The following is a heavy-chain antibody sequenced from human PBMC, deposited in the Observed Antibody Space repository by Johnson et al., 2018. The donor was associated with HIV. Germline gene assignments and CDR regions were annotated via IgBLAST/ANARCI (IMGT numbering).Heavy chain of an antibody. CDR3: AREGAWEVRPGAFDI. D-gene: IGHD1-26*01. CDR1: GLTVSSSY. CDR2: IYSGGNT. Sequence: EVQLVESGEGLVQPGGSLRLSCAASGLTVSSSYMRWVRQAPGKGLEWVSVIYSGGNTYYADSVRGRFTISRDNSKNTLYLQMNSLRAEDTAVYHCAREGAWEVRPGAFDIWGQGTTVTVSS. J-gene: IGHJ3*02. V-gene: IGHV3-66*01.